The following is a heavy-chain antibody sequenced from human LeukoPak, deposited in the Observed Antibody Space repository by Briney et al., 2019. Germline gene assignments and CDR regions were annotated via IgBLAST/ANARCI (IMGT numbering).Heavy chain of an antibody. D-gene: IGHD3-10*01. V-gene: IGHV3-7*01. Sequence: GGSLRLSCAASGFTFNRYNMNWVRRAPGKGLEWVANINQDGTETYYVDSVKGRFTISRDYAKNSLYLQMNSLRVEDTAVYFCAKVAKYYYGPETFYFFEQWGQGTPVTASS. J-gene: IGHJ4*02. CDR2: INQDGTET. CDR1: GFTFNRYN. CDR3: AKVAKYYYGPETFYFFEQ.